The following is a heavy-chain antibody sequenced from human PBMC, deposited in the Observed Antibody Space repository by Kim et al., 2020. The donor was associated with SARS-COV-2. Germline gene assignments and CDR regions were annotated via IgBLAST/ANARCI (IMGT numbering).Heavy chain of an antibody. J-gene: IGHJ6*02. CDR3: AGSSGWYPYNYYYGMDV. Sequence: SVKGRFIISRDNAKKSLFLQMNTLRVEDTAVYYCAGSSGWYPYNYYYGMDVWGQGTTVTVSS. V-gene: IGHV3-7*04. D-gene: IGHD6-19*01.